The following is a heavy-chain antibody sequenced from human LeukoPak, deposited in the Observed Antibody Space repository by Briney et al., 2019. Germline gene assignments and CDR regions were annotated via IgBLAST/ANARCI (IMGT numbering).Heavy chain of an antibody. CDR3: TTHRGYSYGYPDDY. J-gene: IGHJ4*02. CDR2: ISYGGSNK. D-gene: IGHD5-18*01. Sequence: GRSLRLSCAASGFTFRSYGMHWVREAPGMGLEWVAVISYGGSNKYYGDSVKGRFTISRDNSKNTLYLQMNSLRGEDTAVYYCTTHRGYSYGYPDDYWGQGTLFTVSS. V-gene: IGHV3-30*03. CDR1: GFTFRSYG.